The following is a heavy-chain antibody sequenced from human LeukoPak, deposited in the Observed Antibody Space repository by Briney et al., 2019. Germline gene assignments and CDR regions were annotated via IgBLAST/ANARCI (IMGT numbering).Heavy chain of an antibody. Sequence: PGGSLRLSCAASGFTFSSYAMSWVRQAPGKGLEWVSAISGSGGSTYYADSVKGRFTISRDNSKNTLYLQMNSLRAEDTAVYYCAKNIVVVPAAMVLAFDYWGQGTLVTVSS. CDR3: AKNIVVVPAAMVLAFDY. CDR2: ISGSGGST. D-gene: IGHD2-2*01. CDR1: GFTFSSYA. V-gene: IGHV3-23*01. J-gene: IGHJ4*02.